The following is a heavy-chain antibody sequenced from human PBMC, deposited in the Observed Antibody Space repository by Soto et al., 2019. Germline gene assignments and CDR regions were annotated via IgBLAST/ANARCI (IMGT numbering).Heavy chain of an antibody. CDR1: GYTFTRYT. D-gene: IGHD2-2*01. Sequence: ASVKVSCKASGYTFTRYTMNWVRQAPGQRLEWMGWINPDNGNTKSSQKFQDRVIITRDTSASTAYMDLSSLRSEDTAVYYCARGIATGQLNPWGQGTLVTVSS. CDR2: INPDNGNT. J-gene: IGHJ5*02. CDR3: ARGIATGQLNP. V-gene: IGHV1-3*01.